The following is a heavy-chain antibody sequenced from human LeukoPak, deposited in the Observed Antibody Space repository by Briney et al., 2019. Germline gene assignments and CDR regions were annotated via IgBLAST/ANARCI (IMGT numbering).Heavy chain of an antibody. CDR3: AKDNIVVVPAAGDAFDI. J-gene: IGHJ3*02. CDR1: GFTFSSYA. V-gene: IGHV3-23*01. D-gene: IGHD2-2*01. Sequence: GGSLRLSCAASGFTFSSYAMSWVRQAPGKGLEWVSAISGSGGSTYYADSVKGRFTISRDNSKNTLYLQMNSLRAEDTAVYYCAKDNIVVVPAAGDAFDIWGQGTMVTVSS. CDR2: ISGSGGST.